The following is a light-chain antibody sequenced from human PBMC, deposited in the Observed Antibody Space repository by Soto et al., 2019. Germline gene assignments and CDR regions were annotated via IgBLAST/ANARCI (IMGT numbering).Light chain of an antibody. Sequence: EFVLTQSPVTLSLSPGERATLSCRASQTVRDYYLAWYQQKPGQAPRLMIYDASSRATGIPDRISGGGSGTDFPLTISRLSPEDFAVYYCQQFSSYSLTFGGGTKVDIK. V-gene: IGKV3-20*01. CDR2: DAS. CDR3: QQFSSYSLT. J-gene: IGKJ4*01. CDR1: QTVRDYY.